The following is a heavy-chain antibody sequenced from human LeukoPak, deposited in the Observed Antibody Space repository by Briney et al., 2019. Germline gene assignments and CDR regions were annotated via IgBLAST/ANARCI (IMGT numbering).Heavy chain of an antibody. CDR2: IYYSGST. Sequence: KPSETLSLTCTVSGGSISSYYWSWSRQPPGKGLEWIGYIYYSGSTNYNPSLKSRVTISVDTSKNQFSLKLSSVTAADTAVYYCARAVGSWDWFDPWGQGTLVTVSS. D-gene: IGHD6-13*01. CDR3: ARAVGSWDWFDP. J-gene: IGHJ5*02. V-gene: IGHV4-59*01. CDR1: GGSISSYY.